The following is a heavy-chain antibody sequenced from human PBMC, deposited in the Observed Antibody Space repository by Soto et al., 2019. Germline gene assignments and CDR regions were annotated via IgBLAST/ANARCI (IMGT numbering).Heavy chain of an antibody. J-gene: IGHJ6*03. CDR1: GGSISSSSYY. V-gene: IGHV4-39*01. Sequence: PSETLSLTCTVSGGSISSSSYYWGWIRQPPGKGLEWIGSIYYSGSTYYNPSLKSRVTISVDTSKNQFSLKLSSVTAADTAVYYCARLRVDYDFWSGYRDMGDYYYYMDVWGKGTTVTVSS. D-gene: IGHD3-3*01. CDR2: IYYSGST. CDR3: ARLRVDYDFWSGYRDMGDYYYYMDV.